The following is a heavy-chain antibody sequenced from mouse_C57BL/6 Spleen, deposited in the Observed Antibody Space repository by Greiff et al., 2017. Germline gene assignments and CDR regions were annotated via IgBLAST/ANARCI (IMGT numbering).Heavy chain of an antibody. CDR3: ARSGYYAMDY. D-gene: IGHD1-3*01. Sequence: QVQLQQSGPELVKPGASVKISCKASGYAFSSSWMNWVKQRPGKGLEWIGRIYPGDGDTNYNGKFKGKDTLTADKSSSTAYMQLSSLTSEDSAVYFCARSGYYAMDYWGQGTSVTVSS. CDR1: GYAFSSSW. CDR2: IYPGDGDT. V-gene: IGHV1-82*01. J-gene: IGHJ4*01.